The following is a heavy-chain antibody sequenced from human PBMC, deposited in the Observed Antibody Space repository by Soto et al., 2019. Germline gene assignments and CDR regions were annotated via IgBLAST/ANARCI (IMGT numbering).Heavy chain of an antibody. CDR1: GFTFSTYG. Sequence: QVQLVESGGGVVQPGRSLRLSCAASGFTFSTYGMHWVRQAPGKGLEWVTVIWFDGSNKYSTDSVKGRFTISRDNSKNTLYLEMNSLRGEGTAVYYGARGAANTVTTHAFDIWGQGTMVTVSS. J-gene: IGHJ3*02. V-gene: IGHV3-33*01. CDR3: ARGAANTVTTHAFDI. CDR2: IWFDGSNK. D-gene: IGHD4-17*01.